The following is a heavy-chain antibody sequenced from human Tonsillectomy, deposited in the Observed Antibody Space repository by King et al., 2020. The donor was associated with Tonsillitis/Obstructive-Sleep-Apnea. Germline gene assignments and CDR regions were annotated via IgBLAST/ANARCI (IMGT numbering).Heavy chain of an antibody. V-gene: IGHV3-53*01. D-gene: IGHD3-16*01. Sequence: VQLVESGGGLIQPGGSLRLSCAASGFTVSSNYMSWVRQAPGKGLEWVSVIYSGGSTYYADSVKGRFTISRDNSKNTLYLQMNSLRAEDTVVYYCAKLLGLTGRSAFDIWGQGTMVTVSS. J-gene: IGHJ3*02. CDR3: AKLLGLTGRSAFDI. CDR2: IYSGGST. CDR1: GFTVSSNY.